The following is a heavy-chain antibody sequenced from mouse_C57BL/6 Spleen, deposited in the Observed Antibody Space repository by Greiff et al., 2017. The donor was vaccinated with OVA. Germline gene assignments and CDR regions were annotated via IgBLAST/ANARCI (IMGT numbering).Heavy chain of an antibody. Sequence: QVQLKQSGAELARPGASVKLSCKASGYTFTSYGISWVKQRTGQGLEWIGEIYPRSGNTYYNEKFKGKATLTADKSSSTAYMELRSLTSEDSAVYFCARGIYYGNYGRYWYFDVWGTGTTVTVSS. J-gene: IGHJ1*03. CDR2: IYPRSGNT. CDR1: GYTFTSYG. CDR3: ARGIYYGNYGRYWYFDV. D-gene: IGHD2-1*01. V-gene: IGHV1-81*01.